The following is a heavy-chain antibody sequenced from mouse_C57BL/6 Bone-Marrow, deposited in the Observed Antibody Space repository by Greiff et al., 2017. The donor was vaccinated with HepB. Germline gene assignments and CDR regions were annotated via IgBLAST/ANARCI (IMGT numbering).Heavy chain of an antibody. CDR3: ARGANIIYYGNWYFDV. D-gene: IGHD2-1*01. V-gene: IGHV1-39*01. CDR1: GYSFTDYN. CDR2: INPNYGTT. Sequence: EVQLQQSGPELVKPGASVKISCKASGYSFTDYNMNWVKQSNGKSLEWIGVINPNYGTTSYNQKFKGKATLTVDQSSSTAYMQLNSLTSEDSAVYYCARGANIIYYGNWYFDVWGTGTTVTVSS. J-gene: IGHJ1*03.